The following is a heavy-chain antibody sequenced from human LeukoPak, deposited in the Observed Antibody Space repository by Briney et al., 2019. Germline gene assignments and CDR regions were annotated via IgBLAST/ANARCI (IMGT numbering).Heavy chain of an antibody. CDR2: ISYDGSNK. CDR1: GFTFSSYG. CDR3: GRDDEWKQSAFDI. D-gene: IGHD1-26*01. J-gene: IGHJ3*02. V-gene: IGHV3-30*03. Sequence: GRSLRLSCAASGFTFSSYGMHWVRQAPGKGLEWVAVISYDGSNKYYADSVKGRLTISRDNSKNTLYLQMNSLRAEDTAVYYCGRDDEWKQSAFDIWGQGTMVTVSS.